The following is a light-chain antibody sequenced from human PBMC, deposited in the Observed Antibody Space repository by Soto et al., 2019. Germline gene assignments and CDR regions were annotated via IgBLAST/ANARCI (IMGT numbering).Light chain of an antibody. J-gene: IGKJ1*01. Sequence: DIQMTQYPSSLSASLGDRVTITFLASHSITKYLNWYQQRPGKAPKLLIYTASSLQSGVPSRFSGSGSGTDFTLTISSLQPEDFATYYCQQSYTTPRTFGQGTNVDIK. CDR1: HSITKY. V-gene: IGKV1-39*01. CDR2: TAS. CDR3: QQSYTTPRT.